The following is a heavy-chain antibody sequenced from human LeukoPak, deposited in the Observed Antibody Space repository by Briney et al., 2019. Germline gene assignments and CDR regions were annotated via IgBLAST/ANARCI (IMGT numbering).Heavy chain of an antibody. CDR2: ISYDGSNK. J-gene: IGHJ4*02. V-gene: IGHV3-30-3*01. CDR3: ARLIWFGESTDY. CDR1: GFTFSSYA. D-gene: IGHD3-10*01. Sequence: GGSLRLSCAASGFTFSSYAMHWVRQAPGKGLEWVAVISYDGSNKYYADSVKGRFTISRDNSKNTLYLQMNSLRAEDTAVYYCARLIWFGESTDYWGQGTLVTVSS.